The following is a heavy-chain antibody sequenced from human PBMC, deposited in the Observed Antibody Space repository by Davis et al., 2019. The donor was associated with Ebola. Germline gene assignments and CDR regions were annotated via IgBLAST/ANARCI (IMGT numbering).Heavy chain of an antibody. J-gene: IGHJ4*02. V-gene: IGHV1-8*01. CDR2: MNPTSGDT. CDR3: TRGIFLWQAGLKY. Sequence: ASVKVSCKASGYAFRNYNISWVRQATGQGLEWMGWMNPTSGDTGYAQKFQGRITITRDTSVSTAYMELNSLTSEDTAVYYCTRGIFLWQAGLKYWGQGTLITVSS. CDR1: GYAFRNYN. D-gene: IGHD2-21*01.